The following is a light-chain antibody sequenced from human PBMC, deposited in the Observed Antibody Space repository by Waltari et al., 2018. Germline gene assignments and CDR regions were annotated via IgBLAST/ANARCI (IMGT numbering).Light chain of an antibody. CDR2: DAS. V-gene: IGKV3-20*01. J-gene: IGKJ1*01. Sequence: IVLTQSPGTLSLSPGERATLACRASQSVGRSLAWYQQKPGQAPRLLIYDASRRATGFPDRFSGSGSGTDFSLTISTLEPEDFAVYYCQHYVRLPATFGQGTKVEI. CDR1: QSVGRS. CDR3: QHYVRLPAT.